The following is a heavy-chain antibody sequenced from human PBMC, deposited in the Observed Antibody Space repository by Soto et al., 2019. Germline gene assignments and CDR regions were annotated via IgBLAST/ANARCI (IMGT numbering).Heavy chain of an antibody. CDR1: GGSISSFVYY. D-gene: IGHD1-26*01. J-gene: IGHJ5*02. Sequence: TLSLTCTVSGGSISSFVYYWSWIRQHPGKGLEWIGYIYYSGSTYYNPSLKSRVTISVDTSKNQFSLKLSSVTAADTAVYYCARGELRFWFDPWGQGTLVTVSS. V-gene: IGHV4-31*03. CDR3: ARGELRFWFDP. CDR2: IYYSGST.